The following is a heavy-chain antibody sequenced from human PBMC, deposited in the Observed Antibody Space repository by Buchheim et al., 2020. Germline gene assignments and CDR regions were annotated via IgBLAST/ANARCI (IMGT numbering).Heavy chain of an antibody. CDR2: IYYSGST. CDR3: ARLEFVVVPAAFDY. CDR1: GGSISSSSYY. V-gene: IGHV4-39*01. Sequence: QLQLQESGPGLVKPSETLSLTCTVSGGSISSSSYYWGWIRQPPGKGLEWIGSIYYSGSTYYNPSLTSRVTISVDTSKNQFSLKLSSVTAADTAVYYCARLEFVVVPAAFDYWGQGTL. J-gene: IGHJ4*02. D-gene: IGHD2-2*01.